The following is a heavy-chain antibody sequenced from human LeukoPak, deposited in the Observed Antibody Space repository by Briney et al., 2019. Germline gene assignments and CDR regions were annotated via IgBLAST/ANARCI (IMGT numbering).Heavy chain of an antibody. CDR1: GFTVSSNY. CDR2: IKQDGSEK. V-gene: IGHV3-7*01. J-gene: IGHJ4*02. D-gene: IGHD4-17*01. Sequence: PGRSLRLSCAASGFTVSSNYMSWVRQAPGKGLEWVANIKQDGSEKYYVDSVKGRFTISRDNAKNSLYLQMNSLRAEDTAVYYCARGTTVTTFDYWGQGTLVTVSS. CDR3: ARGTTVTTFDY.